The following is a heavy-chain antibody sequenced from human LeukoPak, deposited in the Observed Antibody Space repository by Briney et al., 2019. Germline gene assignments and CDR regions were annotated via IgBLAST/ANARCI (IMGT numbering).Heavy chain of an antibody. Sequence: SVKVSCKASGGTFSNYAISWVRQAPGQGLEWMGGIIPIFGTANYAQKFQGRVTMTEDTSTDTAYMELTRLTSDDTAVYYCARSKPYDNNGYSPELRYWGQGTLVTVS. CDR3: ARSKPYDNNGYSPELRY. V-gene: IGHV1-69*06. D-gene: IGHD3-22*01. CDR2: IIPIFGTA. J-gene: IGHJ4*02. CDR1: GGTFSNYA.